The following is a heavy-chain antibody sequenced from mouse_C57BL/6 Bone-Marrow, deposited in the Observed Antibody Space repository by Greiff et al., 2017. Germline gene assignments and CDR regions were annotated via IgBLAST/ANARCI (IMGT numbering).Heavy chain of an antibody. V-gene: IGHV1-4*01. CDR2: INPSSGYT. Sequence: LQESGAELARPGASVKMSCKASGYTFTSYTMHWVKQRPGQGLEWIGYINPSSGYTKYNQKFKDKATLTADNSSSTAYMQLSSLTSEDSAVYYCARWKGAWFAYWGQGTLVTVSA. CDR3: ARWKGAWFAY. J-gene: IGHJ3*01. CDR1: GYTFTSYT.